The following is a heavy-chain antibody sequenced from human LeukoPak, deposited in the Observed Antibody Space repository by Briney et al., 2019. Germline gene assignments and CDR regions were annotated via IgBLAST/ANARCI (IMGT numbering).Heavy chain of an antibody. D-gene: IGHD6-13*01. CDR2: ISYDGSNK. Sequence: HTGGSLRLSCAASGFTFSSYGMHWVRQAPGKGLEWVAVISYDGSNKYYADSVKGRFTISRDNSKNTLYLQMNSLRAEDTAVYYCARAPYSSSWYLDYWGQGTLVTVSS. J-gene: IGHJ4*02. V-gene: IGHV3-30*03. CDR3: ARAPYSSSWYLDY. CDR1: GFTFSSYG.